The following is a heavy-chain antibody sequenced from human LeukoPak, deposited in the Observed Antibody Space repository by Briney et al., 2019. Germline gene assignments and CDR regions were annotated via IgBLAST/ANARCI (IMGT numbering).Heavy chain of an antibody. Sequence: PSETLSLTCSVSGGSISSSSYYWGWIRQPPGKGLEWIGNIYYSGSTYYNPSLKSRVTISVDTSKNQFSLKLSSVTAADTAVYYCASLRGYSGYDPFDYWGQGALVTVSS. J-gene: IGHJ4*02. D-gene: IGHD5-12*01. V-gene: IGHV4-39*07. CDR3: ASLRGYSGYDPFDY. CDR1: GGSISSSSYY. CDR2: IYYSGST.